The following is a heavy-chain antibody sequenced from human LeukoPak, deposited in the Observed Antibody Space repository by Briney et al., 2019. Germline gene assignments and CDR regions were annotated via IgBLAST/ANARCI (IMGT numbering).Heavy chain of an antibody. V-gene: IGHV3-11*01. Sequence: GGSLRLSCEASGFSFSDYYMTWIRQAPGKGLEWVSYISPSGSTIRNADSVKGRFTISRDNTRNSLYLQMSSLRADDTAVYCCARAGRGFTYGYSDSWGQGTLVTVSS. J-gene: IGHJ4*02. CDR2: ISPSGSTI. D-gene: IGHD2-8*01. CDR1: GFSFSDYY. CDR3: ARAGRGFTYGYSDS.